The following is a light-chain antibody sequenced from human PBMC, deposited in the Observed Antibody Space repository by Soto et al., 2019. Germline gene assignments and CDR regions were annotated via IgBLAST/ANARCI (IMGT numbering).Light chain of an antibody. CDR1: QSVGGN. Sequence: EIVTTQSPATLSVSPGERATLSCRASQSVGGNLAWYQQRPGQAPRLLIYGASTRATGIPARFSGSGSGTEFTLTISSLQSEDFAVYYCQENNDWRFTFGPGTKVDIK. CDR2: GAS. CDR3: QENNDWRFT. V-gene: IGKV3-15*01. J-gene: IGKJ3*01.